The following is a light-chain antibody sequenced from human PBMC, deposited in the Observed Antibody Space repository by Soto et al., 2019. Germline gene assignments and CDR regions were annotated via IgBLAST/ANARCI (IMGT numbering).Light chain of an antibody. CDR3: SSYSSTKTRV. V-gene: IGLV1-40*01. CDR2: GNT. J-gene: IGLJ1*01. Sequence: QSVLTQPPSVSGAPGQRVTISCTGSSSNIGAGYDVHWYQQLPGTAPKLLIYGNTNRPSGVPDRFSGSKSGTSASLTISGLQAEDEADYYCSSYSSTKTRVFGTGTKVTVL. CDR1: SSNIGAGYD.